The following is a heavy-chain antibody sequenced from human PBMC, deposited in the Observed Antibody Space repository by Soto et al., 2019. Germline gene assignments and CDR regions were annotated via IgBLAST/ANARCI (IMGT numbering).Heavy chain of an antibody. Sequence: LSLACAVYEGSFSGYYWSCIRQPPGKGLEWIGEINHSGSTNYNPSLKSRVTISVDTSKNQLSLKLSSVTAADTAVYYCARGWKQQLVRPQYFYXWGRGTLVTVSX. D-gene: IGHD6-13*01. CDR2: INHSGST. V-gene: IGHV4-34*01. J-gene: IGHJ2*01. CDR3: ARGWKQQLVRPQYFYX. CDR1: EGSFSGYY.